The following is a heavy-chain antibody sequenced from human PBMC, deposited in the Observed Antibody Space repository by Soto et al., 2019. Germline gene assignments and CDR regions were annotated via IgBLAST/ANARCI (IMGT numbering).Heavy chain of an antibody. CDR2: IWYDRSNT. J-gene: IGHJ6*02. Sequence: QVQLVESGGGVVQPGRSLRLSCAASGFTFSSYGMHWVRQAPGKGLERVALIWYDRSNTYHADSVKGRFTISRDNLKNTLYLQMNSLRAEDTAVYYCARGDGGRSNHCYYGLDVWGLGTTVTVSS. CDR3: ARGDGGRSNHCYYGLDV. V-gene: IGHV3-33*01. D-gene: IGHD3-16*01. CDR1: GFTFSSYG.